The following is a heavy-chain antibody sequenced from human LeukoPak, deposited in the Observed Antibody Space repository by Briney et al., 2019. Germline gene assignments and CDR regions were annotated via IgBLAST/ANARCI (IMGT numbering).Heavy chain of an antibody. CDR2: ISGSSGNT. CDR1: GLTFSDHA. V-gene: IGHV3-23*01. CDR3: ANWGAGTKGLY. Sequence: PGGSLRLSCAASGLTFSDHAMGWVRQAPGKGLEWVSSISGSSGNTYYADSVKGRYSISRDNSKNTVFLQINRLRAEDTAIYYCANWGAGTKGLYWGQGTPVTVSS. D-gene: IGHD1-1*01. J-gene: IGHJ4*02.